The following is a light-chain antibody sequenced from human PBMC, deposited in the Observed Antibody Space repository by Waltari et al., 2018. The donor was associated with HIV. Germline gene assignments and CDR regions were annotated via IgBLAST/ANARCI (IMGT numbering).Light chain of an antibody. J-gene: IGKJ4*01. V-gene: IGKV4-1*01. CDR3: QGHFSIPT. Sequence: DIVMTQSPDSLAVSLGERATIHCKSSQNVLYSTNNKNYVAWYQHKPGQPPMLLISWASTWGFGVRDRVSGCGSGTDFTLTISSLQAEDVSFYYCQGHFSIPTFGGGTKVEIK. CDR2: WAS. CDR1: QNVLYSTNNKNY.